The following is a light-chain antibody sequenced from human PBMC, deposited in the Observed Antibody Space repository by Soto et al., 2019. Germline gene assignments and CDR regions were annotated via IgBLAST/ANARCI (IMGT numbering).Light chain of an antibody. CDR2: AAS. CDR3: QQSYSTSVFT. Sequence: DIQMTQSPSSLSASVGDRVTITCRASQSISSYLNWYQQKPGKAPKLLIYAASSLQSGVPSRFSGSGSGTDFTLTISSLQPEDFATYYCQQSYSTSVFTFGPGIKVDIK. V-gene: IGKV1-39*01. CDR1: QSISSY. J-gene: IGKJ3*01.